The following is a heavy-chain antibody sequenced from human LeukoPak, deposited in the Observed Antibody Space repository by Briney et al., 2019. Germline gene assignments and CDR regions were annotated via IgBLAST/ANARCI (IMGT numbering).Heavy chain of an antibody. V-gene: IGHV1-8*01. D-gene: IGHD2-15*01. Sequence: ASVKVSCKASGYTFTSYDINWVRQATGQGLEWMGWMNPNSGNTGYAQKFQGRVTMTRNTSISTAYMELSSLRSEDTAVYLCARRGCSGGSCYRDDAFDIWGQGTMVTVSS. CDR3: ARRGCSGGSCYRDDAFDI. J-gene: IGHJ3*02. CDR1: GYTFTSYD. CDR2: MNPNSGNT.